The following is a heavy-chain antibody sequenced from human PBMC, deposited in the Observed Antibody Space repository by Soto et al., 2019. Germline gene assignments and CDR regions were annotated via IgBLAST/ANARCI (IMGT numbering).Heavy chain of an antibody. Sequence: SETLSLTCAVSGGSISNNNWWTWVRLPPGKGLEWIGEIYHSGSTNYNPSLKSRVTISVDKSKNQFSLKLSSVTAADTAVYYCAMANWNDFYWGQGTLVTVSS. CDR2: IYHSGST. CDR1: GGSISNNNW. CDR3: AMANWNDFY. V-gene: IGHV4-4*02. J-gene: IGHJ4*02. D-gene: IGHD1-1*01.